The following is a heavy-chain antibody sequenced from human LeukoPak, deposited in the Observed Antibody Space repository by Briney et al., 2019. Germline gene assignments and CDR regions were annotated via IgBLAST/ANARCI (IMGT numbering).Heavy chain of an antibody. CDR2: IIPILGIA. V-gene: IGHV1-69*04. CDR3: ARDPYDSSGYRLDAFDI. J-gene: IGHJ3*02. Sequence: SVKVSCKASGGTFSSYAISWVRPAPGQGLEWMGRIIPILGIANYAQKFQGRVTITADKSTSTAYMELSSLRSEDTAVYYCARDPYDSSGYRLDAFDIWGQGTMVTVSS. CDR1: GGTFSSYA. D-gene: IGHD3-22*01.